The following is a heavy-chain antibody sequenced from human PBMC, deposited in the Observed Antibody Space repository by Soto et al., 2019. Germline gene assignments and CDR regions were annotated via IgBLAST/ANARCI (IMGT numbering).Heavy chain of an antibody. CDR3: AGGGYSSSSGIDP. D-gene: IGHD6-6*01. Sequence: SVKVSCKASGYTFTSYYMHWVRQAPGQGLEWMGGIIPIFGTANYAQKFQGRVTITADESTSTAYMELSSLRSEDTAVYYCAGGGYSSSSGIDPWGQGTLVTV. V-gene: IGHV1-69*13. J-gene: IGHJ5*02. CDR2: IIPIFGTA. CDR1: GYTFTSYY.